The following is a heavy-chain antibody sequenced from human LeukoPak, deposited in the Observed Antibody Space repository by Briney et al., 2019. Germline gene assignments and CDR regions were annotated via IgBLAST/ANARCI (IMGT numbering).Heavy chain of an antibody. CDR2: ISSSSNYK. CDR3: ASGKVYLRY. Sequence: GGSLRLSCAASGFTFSSYSMNWVRQAPGKGLEWVSFISSSSNYKYYADSVKGRFTITRDNAKKSLYLQMNSLRAEDTAVYYCASGKVYLRYWGQGTLVTVSS. D-gene: IGHD2-8*01. CDR1: GFTFSSYS. V-gene: IGHV3-21*01. J-gene: IGHJ4*02.